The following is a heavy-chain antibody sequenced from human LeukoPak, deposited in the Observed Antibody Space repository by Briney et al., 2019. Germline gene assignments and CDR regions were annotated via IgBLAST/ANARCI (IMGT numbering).Heavy chain of an antibody. CDR2: ISAYNGYT. V-gene: IGHV1-18*01. J-gene: IGHJ5*02. CDR1: GYTFTSYA. Sequence: ASVKVSCKASGYTFTSYAISWVRQAPGQGLEWKGWISAYNGYTNYAQNLQGRVTMTTDTSTSTAYMELTSLRSDDTAVYYCARALARDVYNINWFDPWGQGTLVTVSS. CDR3: ARALARDVYNINWFDP. D-gene: IGHD5-24*01.